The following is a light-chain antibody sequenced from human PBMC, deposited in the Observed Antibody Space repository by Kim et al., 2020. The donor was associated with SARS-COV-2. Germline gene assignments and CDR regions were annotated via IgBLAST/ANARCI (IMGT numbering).Light chain of an antibody. V-gene: IGLV2-11*01. CDR1: SSDIGTYNY. CDR3: CSYVGNYIYA. J-gene: IGLJ1*01. Sequence: QSALTQPRSVSGSPGQSVTISCTGTSSDIGTYNYVSWYQQHPGKAPKLIIYRVDKRPSGVPDRFSGSKSGNTASLTISGLQAEDEADYYCCSYVGNYIYAFGVGTKVTVL. CDR2: RVD.